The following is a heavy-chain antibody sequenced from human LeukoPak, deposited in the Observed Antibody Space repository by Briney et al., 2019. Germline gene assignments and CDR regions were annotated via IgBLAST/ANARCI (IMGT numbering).Heavy chain of an antibody. D-gene: IGHD3-3*01. V-gene: IGHV3-30-3*01. CDR1: GFTFSSYA. CDR2: ISYDGSNK. Sequence: PGGSLRLSCAASGFTFSSYAMHWVRQAPGKGLEWVAVISYDGSNKYYADSVKGRFTISRDNSKNTLYLQMNSLRAEDTAVYYCAKDPAPYYDFWSGYYISGMDVWGQGTTVTVSS. J-gene: IGHJ6*02. CDR3: AKDPAPYYDFWSGYYISGMDV.